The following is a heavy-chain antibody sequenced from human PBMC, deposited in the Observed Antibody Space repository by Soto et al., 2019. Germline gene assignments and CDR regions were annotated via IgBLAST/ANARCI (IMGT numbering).Heavy chain of an antibody. CDR2: ISGSGGST. CDR3: AKIQTNVLLWFGESYNDY. Sequence: EVQLLESGGGLVQPGGSLRLSCAASGFTFSSYAMSWVRQAPGKGLEWVSAISGSGGSTYYADSVKGRFTISRDNSKNTLYLQMNSLRAEDTAVYYCAKIQTNVLLWFGESYNDYWGQGTPVTVSS. V-gene: IGHV3-23*01. J-gene: IGHJ4*02. D-gene: IGHD3-10*01. CDR1: GFTFSSYA.